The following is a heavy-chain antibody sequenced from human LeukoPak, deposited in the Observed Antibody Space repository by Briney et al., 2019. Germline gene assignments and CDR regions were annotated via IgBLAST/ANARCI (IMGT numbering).Heavy chain of an antibody. D-gene: IGHD6-13*01. CDR2: IYSGGST. Sequence: GGSLRLSCAASGFTVSSNYMSWVRQAPGKGLEWVSVIYSGGSTYYADSVKGRFTISRDNSKNTLYLQMNSLRAEDTAVYYCAKDLSKQQLGNAAFDIWGQGTMVTVSS. J-gene: IGHJ3*02. CDR1: GFTVSSNY. V-gene: IGHV3-53*01. CDR3: AKDLSKQQLGNAAFDI.